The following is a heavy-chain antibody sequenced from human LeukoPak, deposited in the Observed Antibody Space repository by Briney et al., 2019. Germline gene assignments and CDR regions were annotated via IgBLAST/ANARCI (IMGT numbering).Heavy chain of an antibody. V-gene: IGHV3-15*07. D-gene: IGHD5-12*01. Sequence: GGSPRLSCAASGFTFSNAWMNWVRQAPGKGLEWVGHIRSKADGGTTDYAAPVKGRFTISRDDSKNTLYLQMNSLKTEDTALYYCTTDQFLRSTTYYGMDVWGQGTTVTVSS. CDR2: IRSKADGGTT. J-gene: IGHJ6*02. CDR1: GFTFSNAW. CDR3: TTDQFLRSTTYYGMDV.